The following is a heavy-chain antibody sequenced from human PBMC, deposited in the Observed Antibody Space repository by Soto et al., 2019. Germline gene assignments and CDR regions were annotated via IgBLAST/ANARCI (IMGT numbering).Heavy chain of an antibody. V-gene: IGHV1-69*13. Sequence: SVNVACKASAGNFSSYAISCVRHAPGQGHEWMGGIIPIFGTANYAQKIQGRVTITADESTSTGYMELISLRSEDRAVYYCARGLSLAAYYSHYLGPATLVTVSS. CDR2: IIPIFGTA. CDR3: ARGLSLAAYYSHY. J-gene: IGHJ4*02. CDR1: AGNFSSYA. D-gene: IGHD6-6*01.